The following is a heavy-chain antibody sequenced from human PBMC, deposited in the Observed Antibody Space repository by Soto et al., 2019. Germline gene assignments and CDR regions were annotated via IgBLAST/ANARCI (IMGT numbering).Heavy chain of an antibody. D-gene: IGHD2-2*01. CDR1: GFTFSSYG. CDR3: GKHGLRTPDMLSTTADH. J-gene: IGHJ4*02. CDR2: ISYDGSNK. Sequence: PGGSLRLSCAASGFTFSSYGMHWVRQAPGKGLEWVAVISYDGSNKYYADSVKGRFTISRDNSKNTLYLQMHSLRAEDTAVYYCGKHGLRTPDMLSTTADHWGQGTLVTVSS. V-gene: IGHV3-30*18.